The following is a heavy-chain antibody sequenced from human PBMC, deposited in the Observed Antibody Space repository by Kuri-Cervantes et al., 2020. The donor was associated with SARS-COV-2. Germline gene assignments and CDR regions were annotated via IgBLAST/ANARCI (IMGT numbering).Heavy chain of an antibody. V-gene: IGHV3-21*01. J-gene: IGHJ4*02. CDR2: ISSSSSHI. CDR1: GFTLSSYG. Sequence: GRFLRLSCAASGFTLSSYGMNWVRQAPGKGPEWVSSISSSSSHIYYADSVKDRLTISRDNAKNSLYLQMNSLRAEDTAVYYCARVTTVTEGYWGQGTLVTVSS. CDR3: ARVTTVTEGY. D-gene: IGHD4-11*01.